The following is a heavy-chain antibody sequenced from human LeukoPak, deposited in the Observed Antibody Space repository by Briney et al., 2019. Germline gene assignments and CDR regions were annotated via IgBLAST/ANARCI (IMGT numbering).Heavy chain of an antibody. CDR2: ISAYNGNT. CDR3: ARISETTVTATFDY. Sequence: ASVKVSCKASGCTFTSYGISWVRQAPGQGLEWMGWISAYNGNTNYAQKLQGRVTMTTDTSTSTAYMELRSLRSDDTAVYYCARISETTVTATFDYWGQGTLVTVSS. J-gene: IGHJ4*02. CDR1: GCTFTSYG. D-gene: IGHD4-17*01. V-gene: IGHV1-18*01.